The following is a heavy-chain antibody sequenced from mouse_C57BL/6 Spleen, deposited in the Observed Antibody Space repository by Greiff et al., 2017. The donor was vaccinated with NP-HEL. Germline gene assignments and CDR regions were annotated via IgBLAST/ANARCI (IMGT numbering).Heavy chain of an antibody. Sequence: EVQLQQSGTVLARPGASVKMSCKTSGYTFTSYWMHWVKQRPGQGLEWIGAIYPGNSDTSYNQKFKGKAKLTAVTSASTAYMELSSLTNADSAVYYCTRRGLRRVYAMDYWGQGTSVTVSS. CDR1: GYTFTSYW. V-gene: IGHV1-5*01. D-gene: IGHD2-4*01. J-gene: IGHJ4*01. CDR2: IYPGNSDT. CDR3: TRRGLRRVYAMDY.